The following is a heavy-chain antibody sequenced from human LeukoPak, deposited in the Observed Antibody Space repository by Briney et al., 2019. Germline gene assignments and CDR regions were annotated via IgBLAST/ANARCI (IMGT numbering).Heavy chain of an antibody. V-gene: IGHV3-23*01. CDR3: AKGGHHFNPFSY. CDR2: IHAGGSDP. J-gene: IGHJ4*02. Sequence: GSLRLSCAASGFTFSSSPMGWVRQAPGKGLEWVSSIHAGGSDPFYGDSVQGRFTISRDNSKNTLSLQLNSLRVEDTAVYFCAKGGHHFNPFSYCGQGTLVTVSS. CDR1: GFTFSSSP.